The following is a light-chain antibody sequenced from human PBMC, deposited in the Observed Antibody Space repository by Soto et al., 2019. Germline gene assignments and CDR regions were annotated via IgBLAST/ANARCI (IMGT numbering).Light chain of an antibody. CDR3: MQSTQLPPT. J-gene: IGKJ5*01. V-gene: IGKV2D-29*02. Sequence: DVVLTQTPLYMAVAPGQPASSSCQSSQSLLHITGETFLFWYLQKPGQSPQLLIYEVSTRVSGVPDRFSGSGSGTDFTLEISRVETDDVGIYYCMQSTQLPPTVGQGTRLEIK. CDR1: QSLLHITGETF. CDR2: EVS.